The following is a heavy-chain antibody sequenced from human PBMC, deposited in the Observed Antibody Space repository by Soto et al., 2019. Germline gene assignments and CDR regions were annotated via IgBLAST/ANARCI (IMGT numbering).Heavy chain of an antibody. CDR1: GDSVSTNSYS. CDR2: IYSSENT. Sequence: SETLSLTCTVSGDSVSTNSYSWGWIRQSPGKGLEWIGTIYSSENTYYNPSLLSRVTISVDTSKNEFSLRLSSVTAAVTAVYYCARLNGYCISTNCHGYYGMDVWGQGTTVTVSS. CDR3: ARLNGYCISTNCHGYYGMDV. V-gene: IGHV4-39*01. J-gene: IGHJ6*02. D-gene: IGHD2-2*03.